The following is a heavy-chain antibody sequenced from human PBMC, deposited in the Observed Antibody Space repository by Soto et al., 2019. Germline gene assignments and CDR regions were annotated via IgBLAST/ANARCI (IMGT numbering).Heavy chain of an antibody. J-gene: IGHJ4*02. D-gene: IGHD3-22*01. CDR2: IKRDGSEK. CDR3: ATSIGRRGNDY. Sequence: EVQLVESGGGLVQPGGSLRLSCAASGFTFSDYWMSWVRQAPGKGLECVANIKRDGSEKYYVDPVKGRFTISRDNAKNSLYLQMNSLRADDTAFYYCATSIGRRGNDYWGQGTLVTVSS. V-gene: IGHV3-7*05. CDR1: GFTFSDYW.